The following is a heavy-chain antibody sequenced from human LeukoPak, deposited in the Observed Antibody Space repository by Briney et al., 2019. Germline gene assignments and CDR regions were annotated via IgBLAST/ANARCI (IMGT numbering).Heavy chain of an antibody. Sequence: GPSVKVSCKASGGTFSSYAISWVRQAPGQGLEWMGRIIPIFGTANYAQKFQGRVTITADKSTSTAYMELSSLRSEDTAVYYCARDRYYDSSGSTRGLFDYWGQGTLVTVSS. V-gene: IGHV1-69*06. CDR3: ARDRYYDSSGSTRGLFDY. D-gene: IGHD3-22*01. CDR1: GGTFSSYA. J-gene: IGHJ4*02. CDR2: IIPIFGTA.